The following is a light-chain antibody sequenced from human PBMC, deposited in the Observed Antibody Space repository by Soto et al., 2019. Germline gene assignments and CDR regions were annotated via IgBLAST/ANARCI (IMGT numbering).Light chain of an antibody. CDR1: SSNIGNNY. CDR2: KNN. Sequence: QSVLTQPPSVSGAPGQKVTISCSGSSSNIGNNYVSWYQQLPGTAPKLLIYKNNERPSGIPDRFSGSKSGTSATLGITGLQTGDEADYYCGTWDNSLSAGVFGGGTKLTVL. V-gene: IGLV1-51*02. J-gene: IGLJ3*02. CDR3: GTWDNSLSAGV.